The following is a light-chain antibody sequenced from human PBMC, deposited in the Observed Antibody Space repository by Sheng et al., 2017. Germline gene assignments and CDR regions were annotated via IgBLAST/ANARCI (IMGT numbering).Light chain of an antibody. Sequence: AIQLTQSPSSLSASVGDRVTITCRASQGISSDLAWYQRKPGKPPKLLIYDASSLESGVPSRFSGSGSGTDFTLTISSLEPDDFAVYYCQQGRTFGGGTKVEMK. CDR3: QQGRT. V-gene: IGKV1-13*02. CDR2: DAS. J-gene: IGKJ4*01. CDR1: QGISSD.